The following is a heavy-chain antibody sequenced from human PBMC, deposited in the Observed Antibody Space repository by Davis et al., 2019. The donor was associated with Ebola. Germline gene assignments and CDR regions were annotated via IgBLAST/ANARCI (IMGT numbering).Heavy chain of an antibody. CDR3: VRDKGSGWRPEWDS. Sequence: PGGSLRLSCSASGFTFSDYTMLWVRQAPGKGLEWVALTTYDDYYAASVKGRFTISRDNSKNTLFLQMNSLIPNDTGIYYCVRDKGSGWRPEWDSWGQGTLVTVSS. J-gene: IGHJ4*02. D-gene: IGHD6-19*01. V-gene: IGHV3-30*01. CDR2: TTYDD. CDR1: GFTFSDYT.